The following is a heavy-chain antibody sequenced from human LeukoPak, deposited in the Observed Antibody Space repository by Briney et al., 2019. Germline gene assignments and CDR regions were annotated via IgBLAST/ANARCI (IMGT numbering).Heavy chain of an antibody. V-gene: IGHV3-7*03. CDR2: MKQDGSKK. J-gene: IGHJ5*02. CDR1: GFTFSNYW. D-gene: IGHD2-15*01. Sequence: GGSLRLSCAASGFTFSNYWMSWVRQAPGKGLEWVANMKQDGSKKYYVDSVKGQFTISRDNAKNSVFLQMNSLRAEDTAVYYCARLVVVAATVWIDPWGQGTLVTVSS. CDR3: ARLVVVAATVWIDP.